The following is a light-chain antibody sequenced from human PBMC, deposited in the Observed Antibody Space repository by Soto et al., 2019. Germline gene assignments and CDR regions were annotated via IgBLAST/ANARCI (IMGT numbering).Light chain of an antibody. CDR2: AVT. CDR3: CSYAGSYTHYV. Sequence: QSALTQPRSVSGSPGQSVTISCTGTSSDVGGYNYVSWYQQYPGKAPKVMIYAVTKRPSGVPDRISGFKSGNTASLTISGLQAEDEADYYCCSYAGSYTHYVFGTGTKVTVL. J-gene: IGLJ1*01. CDR1: SSDVGGYNY. V-gene: IGLV2-11*01.